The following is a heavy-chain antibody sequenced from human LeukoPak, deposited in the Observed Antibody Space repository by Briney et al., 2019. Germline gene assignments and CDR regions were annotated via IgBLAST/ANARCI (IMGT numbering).Heavy chain of an antibody. CDR1: GYTFTSYD. V-gene: IGHV1-8*03. J-gene: IGHJ5*02. CDR3: ARAWGYSYGYWFDP. D-gene: IGHD5-18*01. CDR2: MNPNSGST. Sequence: ASVKVSCKASGYTFTSYDINWVRQATGQGLEWMGWMNPNSGSTGYAQKFQGRVTITRNTSISTAYMELSSLRSEDTAVYYCARAWGYSYGYWFDPWGQGTLVTVSS.